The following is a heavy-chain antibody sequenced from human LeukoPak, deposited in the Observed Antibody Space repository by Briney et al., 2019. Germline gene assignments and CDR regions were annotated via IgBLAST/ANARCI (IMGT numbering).Heavy chain of an antibody. Sequence: GGSLRLSCAASGFTFSSYAMHWVRQAPGKGLEYVSVINSNGGRTYYANSVKGRFTISRDNSKNTLYLQMGSLRAEEMAVYYCARGGLLWFGELSGYWGQGTLVTVSS. V-gene: IGHV3-64*01. D-gene: IGHD3-10*01. CDR3: ARGGLLWFGELSGY. J-gene: IGHJ4*02. CDR2: INSNGGRT. CDR1: GFTFSSYA.